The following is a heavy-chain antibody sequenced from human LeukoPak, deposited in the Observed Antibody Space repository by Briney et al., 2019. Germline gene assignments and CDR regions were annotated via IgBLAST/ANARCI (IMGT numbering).Heavy chain of an antibody. V-gene: IGHV4-61*02. CDR1: GGSISSVSYY. CDR3: ARDDFWSGYQDY. D-gene: IGHD3-3*01. CDR2: IYTSGST. J-gene: IGHJ4*02. Sequence: SLTLSLTCTVSGGSISSVSYYWSWIRQPAGKGLEWIGRIYTSGSTNYNPSLKSRVTISVDTSKNQFSLQLTSVTAADTAVYYSARDDFWSGYQDYWGQGALVTVSS.